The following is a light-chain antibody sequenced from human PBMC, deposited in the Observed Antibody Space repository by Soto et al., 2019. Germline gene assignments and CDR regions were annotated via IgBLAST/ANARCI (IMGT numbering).Light chain of an antibody. CDR1: QSISSY. J-gene: IGKJ1*01. CDR3: QQSYSTPPWT. CDR2: AAS. V-gene: IGKV1-39*01. Sequence: DIPMTQSPSSLSASVGDRVTITCRASQSISSYLNWYQQKPGKAPKLLIYAASSLQSGVPSRFRGSGSGTVFTLTISSLQPEDFATYYCQQSYSTPPWTFGQGTTVEIK.